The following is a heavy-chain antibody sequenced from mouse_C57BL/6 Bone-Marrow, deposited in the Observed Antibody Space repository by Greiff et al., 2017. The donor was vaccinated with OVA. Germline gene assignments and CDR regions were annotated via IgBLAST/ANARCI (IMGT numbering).Heavy chain of an antibody. D-gene: IGHD4-1*01. J-gene: IGHJ3*01. Sequence: EVHLVESGGGLVKPGGSLKLSCAASGFTFSDYGMHWVRQAPEKGLEWVAYISSGSSTIYYADTVKGRFTISRENAKNTLFLQMTSLRSEDTAMYYCARPSPGTPFAYWGQGTLVTVSA. CDR2: ISSGSSTI. CDR1: GFTFSDYG. V-gene: IGHV5-17*01. CDR3: ARPSPGTPFAY.